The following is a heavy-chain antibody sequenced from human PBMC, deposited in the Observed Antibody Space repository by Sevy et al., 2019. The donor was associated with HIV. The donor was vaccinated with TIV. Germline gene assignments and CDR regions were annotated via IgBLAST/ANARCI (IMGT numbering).Heavy chain of an antibody. D-gene: IGHD3-10*01. CDR2: IYTSGST. V-gene: IGHV4-4*07. CDR1: GGSISSYY. J-gene: IGHJ6*02. Sequence: SETLSLTCTVSGGSISSYYWSWIRQPAGKGLEWIGRIYTSGSTNYNPSLKSRVTMSVDTSKNQFSLKLSSVTAADTAVYYCARERLYYYGSGSYSDYYYGMDVWGQGTTVTVSS. CDR3: ARERLYYYGSGSYSDYYYGMDV.